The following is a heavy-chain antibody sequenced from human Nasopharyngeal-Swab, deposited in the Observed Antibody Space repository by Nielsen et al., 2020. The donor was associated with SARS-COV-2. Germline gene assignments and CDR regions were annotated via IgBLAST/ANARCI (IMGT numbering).Heavy chain of an antibody. CDR3: VLIMVRWVADY. J-gene: IGHJ4*02. D-gene: IGHD2-8*01. CDR2: ISGSGGTK. CDR1: GFTFSSYS. V-gene: IGHV3-48*04. Sequence: GGSLRLSCAASGFTFSSYSLNWVRQAPGKGLEWVSYISGSGGTKYYADSVKGRFTISRDNAKNSLYLQMNSLRAEDTAVYYCVLIMVRWVADYWGQGTLVTVSS.